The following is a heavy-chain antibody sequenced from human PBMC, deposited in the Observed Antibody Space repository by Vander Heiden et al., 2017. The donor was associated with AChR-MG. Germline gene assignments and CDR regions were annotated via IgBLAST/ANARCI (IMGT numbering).Heavy chain of an antibody. J-gene: IGHJ3*02. CDR1: DFTFSSYS. CDR3: ARDNGSGDYTNDAFDI. D-gene: IGHD3-22*01. V-gene: IGHV3-21*01. Sequence: EVQLVESGGGLVKPGGSLRLSCAASDFTFSSYSMNWVRQAPGKGLEWVSSISSSSSYIYYADSVKGRFTISRDNAKNSRYLQMNSLRAEETAVYYCARDNGSGDYTNDAFDIWGQGTMVTVSS. CDR2: ISSSSSYI.